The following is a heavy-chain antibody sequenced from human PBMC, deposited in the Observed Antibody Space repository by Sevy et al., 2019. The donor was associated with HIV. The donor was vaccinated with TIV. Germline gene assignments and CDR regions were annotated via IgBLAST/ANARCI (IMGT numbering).Heavy chain of an antibody. V-gene: IGHV3-15*05. CDR1: GFTFNNAW. CDR2: IKSKTAGGTT. Sequence: GGSLRLSCAASGFTFNNAWMSWVRQAPGKGLEWVGRIKSKTAGGTTDYAAPVKGRFTILRDDSKNTLYLQMNSLKTDDTAVYYCTTKKDFWSGYFYFDYWGQGTLVTVSS. CDR3: TTKKDFWSGYFYFDY. J-gene: IGHJ4*02. D-gene: IGHD3-3*01.